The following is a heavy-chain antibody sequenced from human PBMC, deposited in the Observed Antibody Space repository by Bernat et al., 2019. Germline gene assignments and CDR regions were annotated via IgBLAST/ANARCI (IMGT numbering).Heavy chain of an antibody. Sequence: EVQLVESGGGLIQPGGSLRLSCAASGFTVSSNYMSWARQAPGKGLEWVSVIYSGGSTYYADSVKGRFTISRDNSKNTLYLQMDSLRAEDTAVYYCARGGYSSGWYRAFDIWGQGTMVTVSS. D-gene: IGHD6-19*01. V-gene: IGHV3-53*01. CDR1: GFTVSSNY. J-gene: IGHJ3*02. CDR3: ARGGYSSGWYRAFDI. CDR2: IYSGGST.